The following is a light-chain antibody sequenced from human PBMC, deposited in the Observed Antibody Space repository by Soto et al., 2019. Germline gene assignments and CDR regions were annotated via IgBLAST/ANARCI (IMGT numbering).Light chain of an antibody. J-gene: IGLJ3*02. V-gene: IGLV1-40*01. Sequence: QSVLTQPPSVSGAPGQRVTIYCTGSSSNIGAGYDVHWYQQIPGTAPKVLIYGNNNRPSGVPDRFSGSKSGTSASLAITGLQAEDETDYYCQSYDSSLRGWLFGGGTKLTVL. CDR2: GNN. CDR3: QSYDSSLRGWL. CDR1: SSNIGAGYD.